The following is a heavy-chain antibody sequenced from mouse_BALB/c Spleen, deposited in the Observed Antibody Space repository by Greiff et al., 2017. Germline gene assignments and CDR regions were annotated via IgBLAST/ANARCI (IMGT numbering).Heavy chain of an antibody. CDR2: ISTYYGNT. J-gene: IGHJ2*01. Sequence: SGPELVRPGVSVKISCKGSSYTFTDYAMHWVKQSHAKSLEWIGVISTYYGNTNYNQKFKGKATMTVDKSSSTAYMELARLTSEDSAVYYCARDYYGSRGVFDYWGQGTTLTVSS. D-gene: IGHD1-1*01. CDR3: ARDYYGSRGVFDY. V-gene: IGHV1-67*01. CDR1: SYTFTDYA.